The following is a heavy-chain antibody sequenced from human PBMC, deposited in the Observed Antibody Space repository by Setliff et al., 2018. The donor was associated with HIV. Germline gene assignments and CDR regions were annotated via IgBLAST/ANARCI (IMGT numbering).Heavy chain of an antibody. Sequence: AGGSLRLSCAASGFTFRSYAMSWVRQAPGKGLEWVSVIYSGGSTTYYADSVKGRFTISRDNSKNTLYLQMNSLRAEDTAVYYCAKVFGTYYFDYWGQGTLVTVSS. D-gene: IGHD3-10*01. CDR3: AKVFGTYYFDY. CDR1: GFTFRSYA. V-gene: IGHV3-23*03. J-gene: IGHJ4*02. CDR2: IYSGGSTT.